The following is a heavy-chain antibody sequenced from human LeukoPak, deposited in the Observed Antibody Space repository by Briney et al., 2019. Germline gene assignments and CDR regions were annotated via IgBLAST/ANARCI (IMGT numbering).Heavy chain of an antibody. J-gene: IGHJ4*02. CDR1: GGSISGYY. V-gene: IGHV4-34*01. CDR3: ASLTTVTQVYFDS. CDR2: ISRCGST. D-gene: IGHD4-17*01. Sequence: PSETLSLTCAVSGGSISGYYWNWIRQPPGKGLEWIGEISRCGSTNYNPSLKSRRTISVDASKNQFSLKLSSVTATDTAVYYCASLTTVTQVYFDSFGQGTLVAVSS.